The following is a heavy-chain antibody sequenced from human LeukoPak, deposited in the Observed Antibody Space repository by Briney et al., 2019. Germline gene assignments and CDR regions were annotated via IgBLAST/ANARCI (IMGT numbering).Heavy chain of an antibody. Sequence: SETLSLTCTVSGGSISSSYWSWIRQPPGKGLEWIGYISDSGSTNYNPSFKSRVTISVDTSKNQLFLKLRSVTTADTAVYYCATNSSWFDYWGQGTLVTVSS. V-gene: IGHV4-59*01. D-gene: IGHD6-13*01. CDR3: ATNSSWFDY. J-gene: IGHJ4*02. CDR1: GGSISSSY. CDR2: ISDSGST.